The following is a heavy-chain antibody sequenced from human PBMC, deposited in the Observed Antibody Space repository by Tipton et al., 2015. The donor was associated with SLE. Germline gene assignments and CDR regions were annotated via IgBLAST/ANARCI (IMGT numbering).Heavy chain of an antibody. CDR2: VYSSGST. CDR3: ARAGYSGSYYGYYYYGMDV. J-gene: IGHJ6*02. V-gene: IGHV4-4*07. CDR1: GGSISGYY. Sequence: TLSLTCTVSGGSISGYYWSWIRQPAGKGLEWIGRVYSSGSTIYNPSIKSRITLSLDTSKNQFSLRVNSVTAADTAVYYCARAGYSGSYYGYYYYGMDVWGQGTTVTVSS. D-gene: IGHD1-26*01.